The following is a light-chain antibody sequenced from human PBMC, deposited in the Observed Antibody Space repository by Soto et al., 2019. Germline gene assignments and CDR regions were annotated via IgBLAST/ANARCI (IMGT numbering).Light chain of an antibody. Sequence: QSVLTQPASVSGSPGQSITISCTGTSTGTSSDVGAYNSVSWYQQHPGKAPKLMIYGVSHRPSGVSNRFSGSKSGNTASLTTSGLQAEDEADYYCSSYTSSSTWVFGGGTQLTVL. CDR1: SSDVGAYNS. V-gene: IGLV2-14*01. CDR3: SSYTSSSTWV. CDR2: GVS. J-gene: IGLJ3*02.